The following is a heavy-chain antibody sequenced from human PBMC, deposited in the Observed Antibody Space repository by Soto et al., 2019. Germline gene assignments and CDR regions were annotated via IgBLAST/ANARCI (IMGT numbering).Heavy chain of an antibody. V-gene: IGHV3-23*01. CDR1: GFTFSSYA. CDR2: ISGSGGST. Sequence: VQLLESGGGLVQPGGSLRLSCAASGFTFSSYAMNWVRQAPGKGLEWVSAISGSGGSTYYADSVKGRFTISRDNSKNTLYLQMNSLRAEDTAVYYCASSRARTYYYYGMDVWGQGTTVTVSS. CDR3: ASSRARTYYYYGMDV. D-gene: IGHD6-6*01. J-gene: IGHJ6*02.